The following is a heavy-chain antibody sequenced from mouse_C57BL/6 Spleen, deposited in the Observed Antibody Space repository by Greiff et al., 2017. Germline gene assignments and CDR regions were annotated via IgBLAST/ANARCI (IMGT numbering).Heavy chain of an antibody. D-gene: IGHD2-3*01. Sequence: EVQLVESGPVLVKPGASVKMSCKASGYTFTDYYMNWVKQSHGKSLEWIGVINPYNGGTSYNQKFKGKATLTVDKSSSTAYMELNSLTSEDSAVYYCARGKDGYYVDFDYWGQGTTLTVSS. CDR1: GYTFTDYY. J-gene: IGHJ2*01. CDR2: INPYNGGT. CDR3: ARGKDGYYVDFDY. V-gene: IGHV1-19*01.